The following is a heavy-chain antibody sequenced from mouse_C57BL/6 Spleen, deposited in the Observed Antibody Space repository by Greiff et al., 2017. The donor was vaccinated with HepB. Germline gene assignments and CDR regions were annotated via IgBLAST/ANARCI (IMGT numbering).Heavy chain of an antibody. CDR3: ARDRGTGRNGFAY. CDR2: ISYDGSN. J-gene: IGHJ3*01. V-gene: IGHV3-6*01. Sequence: DVQLQESGPGLVKPSQSLSLTCSVTGYSITSGYYWNWIRQFPGNKLEWMGYISYDGSNNYNPSLKNRISITRDTSKNQFFLKLNSVTTEDTATYYCARDRGTGRNGFAYWGQGTLVTVSA. CDR1: GYSITSGYY. D-gene: IGHD4-1*01.